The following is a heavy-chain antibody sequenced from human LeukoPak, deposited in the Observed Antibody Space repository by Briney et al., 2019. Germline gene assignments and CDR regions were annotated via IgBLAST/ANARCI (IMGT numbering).Heavy chain of an antibody. J-gene: IGHJ4*02. Sequence: SETLSLTCTVSGGSISSYYWSWLRQPPGKGLEWIGYIYYSGSTNYNPSLKSRVTISVDTSKNQFSLKLSSVTAADTAVYYCAREFVDIVATIFDYWGQGTLVTVSS. CDR3: AREFVDIVATIFDY. CDR2: IYYSGST. V-gene: IGHV4-59*01. CDR1: GGSISSYY. D-gene: IGHD5-12*01.